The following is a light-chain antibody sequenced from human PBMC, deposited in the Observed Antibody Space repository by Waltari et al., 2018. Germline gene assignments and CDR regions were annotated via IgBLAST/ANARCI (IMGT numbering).Light chain of an antibody. CDR3: YSYAGSRTYV. CDR1: STDVGSYNL. CDR2: EGN. J-gene: IGLJ1*01. V-gene: IGLV2-23*01. Sequence: HSALTQPASVSGSPGQSITISCTGTSTDVGSYNLVSWYQQHPGKAPKLIIYEGNKRPPGVSNRFSDSKSGNTASLTISGLQAEDEADYYCYSYAGSRTYVFGTGTKVTVL.